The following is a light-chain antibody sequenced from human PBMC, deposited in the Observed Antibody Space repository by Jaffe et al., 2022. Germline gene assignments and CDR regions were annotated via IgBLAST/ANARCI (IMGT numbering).Light chain of an antibody. V-gene: IGLV2-14*03. J-gene: IGLJ1*01. CDR2: DVS. Sequence: QSALTQPASVSGSPGQSITISCTGTSSDIGSYKYVSWYQQHPGKAPKLMIYDVSNRPSGVSNRFSGSKSGNTAALTISGLLAEDEADYYCSSYTSSKTYVFATGTRVTVL. CDR1: SSDIGSYKY. CDR3: SSYTSSKTYV.